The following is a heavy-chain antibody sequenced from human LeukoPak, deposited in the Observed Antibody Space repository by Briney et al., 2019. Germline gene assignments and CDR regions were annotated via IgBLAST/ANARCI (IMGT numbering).Heavy chain of an antibody. CDR3: ARAFTVTEQTFDP. CDR1: GYTSTGYY. Sequence: ASVKVSCKASGYTSTGYYMHWVRQAPGQGLEWMGRINPNSGGTNYAQKFQGRVTMTRDTSISTAYMELSRLRSDDTAVYNCARAFTVTEQTFDPWGQGTLVTVSS. CDR2: INPNSGGT. V-gene: IGHV1-2*06. J-gene: IGHJ5*02. D-gene: IGHD4-17*01.